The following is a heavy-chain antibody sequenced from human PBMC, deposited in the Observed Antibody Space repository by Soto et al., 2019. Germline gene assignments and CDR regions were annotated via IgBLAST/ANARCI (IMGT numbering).Heavy chain of an antibody. CDR2: ISAYNGNT. CDR3: VVDAHPDYLDY. V-gene: IGHV1-18*01. Sequence: QVQLVQSGAEVKKPGASVKVSCKASGYTFTSYGISWVRQAPGQGLAWMGWISAYNGNTNYAQKLKGRVTMTTDTSTSTGYMELRSLRSDAPAVYYCVVDAHPDYLDYWGQGTLVTVSS. CDR1: GYTFTSYG. J-gene: IGHJ4*02.